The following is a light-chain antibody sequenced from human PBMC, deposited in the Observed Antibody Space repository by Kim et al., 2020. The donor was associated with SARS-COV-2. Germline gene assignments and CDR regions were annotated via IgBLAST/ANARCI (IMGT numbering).Light chain of an antibody. CDR1: HDISNF. V-gene: IGKV1-33*01. Sequence: DIQMTQSPSSLSASVGDRVTISCQASHDISNFLNWYQQKPGRAPKLLIFAASILEKGVPSRFSGSGSGTYFTLTINGLRLEDFATYFCQQYDNLPRRTFGQGTKLEI. J-gene: IGKJ2*01. CDR2: AAS. CDR3: QQYDNLPRRT.